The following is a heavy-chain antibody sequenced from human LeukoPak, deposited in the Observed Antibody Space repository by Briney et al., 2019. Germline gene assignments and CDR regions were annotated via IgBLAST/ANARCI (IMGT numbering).Heavy chain of an antibody. J-gene: IGHJ6*02. Sequence: GASVKVSCKASGYTFTGYYMHWVRQAPGQGLEWMGWINPNSGGTNYAQKFQGRVTMTRDTSISTAYMELSRLRSDDTAVYYCARDQMWEEYGMDVWGQGTTVTVSS. CDR1: GYTFTGYY. CDR3: ARDQMWEEYGMDV. V-gene: IGHV1-2*02. CDR2: INPNSGGT. D-gene: IGHD1-26*01.